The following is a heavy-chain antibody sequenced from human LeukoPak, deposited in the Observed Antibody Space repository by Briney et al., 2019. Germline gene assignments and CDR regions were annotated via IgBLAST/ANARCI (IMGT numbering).Heavy chain of an antibody. J-gene: IGHJ6*03. V-gene: IGHV4-59*01. CDR1: GGSISSYY. CDR2: IYYSGST. D-gene: IGHD3-10*01. CDR3: ARDSPYYYGSGSATYYMDV. Sequence: SETLSLTCTVSGGSISSYYWSWIRQPPGKGLEWIGYIYYSGSTNYNPSLKSRVTISVDTSKNQFSLKLSSVTAANTAVYYCARDSPYYYGSGSATYYMDVWGKGTTVTASS.